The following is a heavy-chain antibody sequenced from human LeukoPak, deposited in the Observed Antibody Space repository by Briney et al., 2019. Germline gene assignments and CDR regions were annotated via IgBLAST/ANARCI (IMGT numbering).Heavy chain of an antibody. D-gene: IGHD3/OR15-3a*01. CDR3: AKVATWTYFDS. J-gene: IGHJ4*02. Sequence: GGSLRLSCAASGFTSSSSAMSWVRQAPGKGLGWVSVMDGSGKTTYYADSVKGRFTISRDNSKNTLYLQLTSLRVEDTAVYYCAKVATWTYFDSWGQGTLVTVSS. V-gene: IGHV3-23*01. CDR2: MDGSGKTT. CDR1: GFTSSSSA.